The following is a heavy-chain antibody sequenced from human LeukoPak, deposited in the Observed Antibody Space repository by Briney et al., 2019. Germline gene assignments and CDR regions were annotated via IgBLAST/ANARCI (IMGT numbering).Heavy chain of an antibody. CDR2: INPNSGGT. D-gene: IGHD3-9*01. V-gene: IGHV1-2*02. CDR3: ARDRRDILTGEPRIGFDY. J-gene: IGHJ4*02. CDR1: GYTFTGYY. Sequence: ASVKVSCKASGYTFTGYYMHWVRQAPGQGLEWMGWINPNSGGTNYAQKFQGRVTMTRDTSISPAYMELSRLRSDDTAVYYCARDRRDILTGEPRIGFDYWGQGTLVTVSS.